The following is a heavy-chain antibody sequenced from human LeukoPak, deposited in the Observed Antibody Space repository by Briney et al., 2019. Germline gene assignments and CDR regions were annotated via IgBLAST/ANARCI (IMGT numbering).Heavy chain of an antibody. D-gene: IGHD3-10*01. Sequence: PGGSLRLSCEASGFTLSSHEMNWVRQIPGKGLEWVSHITTTGITYYADSVKGRFTISRDNAKNSLYLQMNSLRAEDTAVYYCGRYLNYWGQGTLVTVSS. CDR2: ITTTGIT. V-gene: IGHV3-48*03. J-gene: IGHJ4*02. CDR1: GFTLSSHE. CDR3: GRYLNY.